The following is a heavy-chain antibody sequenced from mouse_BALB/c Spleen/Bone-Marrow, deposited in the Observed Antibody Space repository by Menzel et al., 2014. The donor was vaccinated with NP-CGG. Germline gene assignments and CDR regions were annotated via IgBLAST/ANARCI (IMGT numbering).Heavy chain of an antibody. V-gene: IGHV2-5-1*01. J-gene: IGHJ2*01. CDR3: TKRGNYGYFDY. D-gene: IGHD2-1*01. Sequence: VQGVESGPSLVQPSQCLSITCTVSGFSLTSYGLHWVRQSPGKGLEWLGVIWRGGSTDYNAAFMSRLSITKDNSKSQLFFKMNSLQADDTAIYYCTKRGNYGYFDYWGQGTTLTVSS. CDR1: GFSLTSYG. CDR2: IWRGGST.